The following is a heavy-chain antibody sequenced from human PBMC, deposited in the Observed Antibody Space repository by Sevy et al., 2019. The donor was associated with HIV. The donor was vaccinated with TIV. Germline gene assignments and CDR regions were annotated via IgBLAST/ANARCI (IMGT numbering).Heavy chain of an antibody. D-gene: IGHD6-19*01. Sequence: GGSLRLSCAASGFTFNTYGMHWVRQAPGKGLEWVALIYYDGNNKVYADSVKGRFTISRDNSKNTLFLQMNSLRAEDTAFYYRARDLGIAVAPDYWGQGTLVTVSS. J-gene: IGHJ4*02. CDR3: ARDLGIAVAPDY. CDR2: IYYDGNNK. CDR1: GFTFNTYG. V-gene: IGHV3-33*01.